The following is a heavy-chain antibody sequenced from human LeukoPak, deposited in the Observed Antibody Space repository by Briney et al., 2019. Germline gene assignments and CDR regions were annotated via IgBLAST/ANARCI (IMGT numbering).Heavy chain of an antibody. CDR2: INTNGGAT. J-gene: IGHJ4*02. V-gene: IGHV3-64*01. Sequence: PGGSLRLSCAASGFTFGSYAMYWVRQAPGKGLEYVSGINTNGGATFYAKSVKGRFTISRDDSKNTLYLHMGSLRGEDMAVYYCARAQTGATSYFFDDWGQGTLVTVSS. D-gene: IGHD1-7*01. CDR3: ARAQTGATSYFFDD. CDR1: GFTFGSYA.